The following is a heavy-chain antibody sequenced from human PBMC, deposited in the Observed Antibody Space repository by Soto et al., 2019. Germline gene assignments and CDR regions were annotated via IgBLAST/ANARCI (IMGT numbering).Heavy chain of an antibody. Sequence: NPSETLSLTCTVSGGSISSGGYYWSWIRQHPGKGLEWIGYIYYSGSTYYNPSLKSRVTISVDTSKNQFSLKLSSVTAADTAVYYCARGVVGATVEFDYWGQGTLVTGSS. CDR2: IYYSGST. CDR1: GGSISSGGYY. D-gene: IGHD1-26*01. J-gene: IGHJ4*02. CDR3: ARGVVGATVEFDY. V-gene: IGHV4-31*03.